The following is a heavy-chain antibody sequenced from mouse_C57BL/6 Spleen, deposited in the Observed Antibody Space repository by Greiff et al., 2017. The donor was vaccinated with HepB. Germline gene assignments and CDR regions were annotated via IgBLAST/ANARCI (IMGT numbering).Heavy chain of an antibody. CDR2: IYPYNGVS. CDR1: GYSFTGYY. D-gene: IGHD1-1*01. J-gene: IGHJ3*01. Sequence: VQLQQSGPALVKPGASVKISCKASGYSFTGYYMHWVKQSHGNILDWIGYIYPYNGVSSYNQKFKGKATLTVDKSSSTAYMELRSLTSEDSAVYYCASLGLPDYYGSSSHAWFAYWGQGTLVTVSA. CDR3: ASLGLPDYYGSSSHAWFAY. V-gene: IGHV1-31*01.